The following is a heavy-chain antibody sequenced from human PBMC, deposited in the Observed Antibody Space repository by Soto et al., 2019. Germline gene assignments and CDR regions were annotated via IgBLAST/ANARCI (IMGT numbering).Heavy chain of an antibody. J-gene: IGHJ5*02. Sequence: GESLKISCKASGYSFRGYWIGWVRQMPGKGLEWMGIIYPDNSNTRYNPSFQGQVTISADKSISTAYLQWSSLKASDTAIYYCARQAAAVATVPLLYFDPWGQGTLVTVSS. D-gene: IGHD1-1*01. CDR2: IYPDNSNT. V-gene: IGHV5-51*01. CDR1: GYSFRGYW. CDR3: ARQAAAVATVPLLYFDP.